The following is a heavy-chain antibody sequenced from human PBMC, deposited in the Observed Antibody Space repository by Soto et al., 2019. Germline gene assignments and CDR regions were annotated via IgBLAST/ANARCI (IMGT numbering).Heavy chain of an antibody. Sequence: EVQLVESGGGLVQPGGSLRLSCAASKFTFSRYWMHWVRQTPGKGLMWVSRINTDRSRTTYADSVKGRFTISRDNAKNTVFLDMNSLRAEDTAVYYCARVASGSYDWFDPWGQGTLVTVSS. D-gene: IGHD1-26*01. CDR2: INTDRSRT. J-gene: IGHJ5*02. V-gene: IGHV3-74*03. CDR3: ARVASGSYDWFDP. CDR1: KFTFSRYW.